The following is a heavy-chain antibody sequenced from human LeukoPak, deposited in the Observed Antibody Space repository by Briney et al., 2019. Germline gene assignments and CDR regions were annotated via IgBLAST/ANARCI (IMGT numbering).Heavy chain of an antibody. CDR3: ARLVRARDADEVLDWYFDL. V-gene: IGHV4-30-2*01. CDR1: GGSISSGTYY. Sequence: SQTLSLTCTVSGGSISSGTYYWSWIRQPPGKGLEWIGYIFHSGSTYYNPSLKSRVTISVDRSKNQFSLKLSSVTAADTAVYYCARLVRARDADEVLDWYFDLWGRGTLVTVSS. D-gene: IGHD6-6*01. J-gene: IGHJ2*01. CDR2: IFHSGST.